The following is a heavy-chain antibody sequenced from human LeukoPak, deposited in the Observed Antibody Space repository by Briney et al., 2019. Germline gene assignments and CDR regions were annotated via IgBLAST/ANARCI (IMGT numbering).Heavy chain of an antibody. CDR1: GGSISSYY. V-gene: IGHV4-59*01. CDR3: ARDRGSIAAPVLDAFDI. Sequence: SETLSLTCTVSGGSISSYYWSWIRQPPGEGLEWIGYIFYSGSTNYNPSLKSRVTISVDTSKNQFSLKLSSVTAADTAVYYCARDRGSIAAPVLDAFDIWGQGTMVTVSS. J-gene: IGHJ3*02. CDR2: IFYSGST. D-gene: IGHD6-13*01.